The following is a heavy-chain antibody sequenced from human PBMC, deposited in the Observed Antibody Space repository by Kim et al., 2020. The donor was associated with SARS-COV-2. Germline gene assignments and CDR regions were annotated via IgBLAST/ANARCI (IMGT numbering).Heavy chain of an antibody. J-gene: IGHJ6*02. CDR3: AREASGSYTPYYYYYGMDV. V-gene: IGHV3-53*01. Sequence: GRFTIARDNSKNTLYLQMNSLRAEDTAVYYCAREASGSYTPYYYYYGMDVWGQGTTVTVSS. D-gene: IGHD1-26*01.